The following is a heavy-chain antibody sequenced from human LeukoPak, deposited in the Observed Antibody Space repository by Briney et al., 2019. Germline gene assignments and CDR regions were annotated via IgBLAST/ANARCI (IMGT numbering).Heavy chain of an antibody. CDR2: IKQDGSEK. J-gene: IGHJ4*02. Sequence: GGSLRLSCAASGFTFSSYWMSWVRQAPGKGLELVANIKQDGSEKYYVDSVKGRFTISRDNAKNSLYLQMNSLRAEDTAVYYCASEFAAAGDYFDYWGQGTLVTVSS. V-gene: IGHV3-7*01. CDR1: GFTFSSYW. D-gene: IGHD6-13*01. CDR3: ASEFAAAGDYFDY.